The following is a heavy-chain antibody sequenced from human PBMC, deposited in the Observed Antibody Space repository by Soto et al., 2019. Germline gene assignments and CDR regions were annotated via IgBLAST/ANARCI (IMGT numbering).Heavy chain of an antibody. J-gene: IGHJ4*02. Sequence: QLQLQESGSGLVKPSQTLSLTCAVSGGSISSGGYSWSWIRQPPGKGLEWIGYIYHSGSTYYNPSLTRRATISVDRAKNHFSLQLSSVTAADTAVYYCAGGPGVARNYWGQGTLVTVSS. CDR3: AGGPGVARNY. CDR2: IYHSGST. V-gene: IGHV4-30-2*01. CDR1: GGSISSGGYS. D-gene: IGHD5-12*01.